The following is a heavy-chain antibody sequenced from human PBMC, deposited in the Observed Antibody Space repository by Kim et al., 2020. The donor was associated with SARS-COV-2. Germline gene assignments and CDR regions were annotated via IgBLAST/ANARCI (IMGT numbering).Heavy chain of an antibody. D-gene: IGHD2-2*01. J-gene: IGHJ4*02. CDR3: AKDRGVVVPAAFDY. V-gene: IGHV3-23*01. Sequence: ADSVKGWFTISRDNSKNTLYLQMNSLRAEDTAVYYCAKDRGVVVPAAFDYWGQGTLVTVSS.